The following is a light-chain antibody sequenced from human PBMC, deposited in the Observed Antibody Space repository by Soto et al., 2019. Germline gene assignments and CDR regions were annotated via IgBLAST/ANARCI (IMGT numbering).Light chain of an antibody. Sequence: QSVLTQTPSVSVAPGQKITMSCTGSSSNIGAGYDVHWYQQVPGAAPRLLIYADNNRPSGVPDRFSASKSGTSASLAITGLQGDDEANYYCQSYDTSLSGVIFGAGTKLTVL. CDR3: QSYDTSLSGVI. J-gene: IGLJ2*01. V-gene: IGLV1-40*01. CDR2: ADN. CDR1: SSNIGAGYD.